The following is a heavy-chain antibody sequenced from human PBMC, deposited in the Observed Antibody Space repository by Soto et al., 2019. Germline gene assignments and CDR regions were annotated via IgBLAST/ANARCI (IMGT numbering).Heavy chain of an antibody. Sequence: ASVKVSCKASGYTFTGYYMHWVRQAPGQGLEWMGWINPNSGGTNYAQKFQGWVTMTRDTSISTAYMELSRLRSDDTAVYYCARGRDKSSSNFDYWGQGTLVTVSS. CDR3: ARGRDKSSSNFDY. D-gene: IGHD6-6*01. CDR2: INPNSGGT. CDR1: GYTFTGYY. V-gene: IGHV1-2*04. J-gene: IGHJ4*02.